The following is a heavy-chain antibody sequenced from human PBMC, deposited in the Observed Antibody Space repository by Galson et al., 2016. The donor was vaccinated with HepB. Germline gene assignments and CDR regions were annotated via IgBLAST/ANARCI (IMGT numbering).Heavy chain of an antibody. CDR2: IGGSGSNI. D-gene: IGHD3-22*01. CDR3: ARGFFYYYDSDAFDM. V-gene: IGHV3-48*02. Sequence: SLRLSCAASGFTFSNYNMNWVRQAPGKGLEWLAYIGGSGSNIYYADSVIDRFTISRDNAETSLFLQMDSLRDEDTAVYYCARGFFYYYDSDAFDMWGQGTMVTVSS. J-gene: IGHJ3*02. CDR1: GFTFSNYN.